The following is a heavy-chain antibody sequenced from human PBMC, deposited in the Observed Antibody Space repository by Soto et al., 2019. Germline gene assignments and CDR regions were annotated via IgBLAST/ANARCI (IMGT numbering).Heavy chain of an antibody. D-gene: IGHD3-3*01. J-gene: IGHJ6*02. CDR1: GYTFTGYY. CDR3: ATGGYCSSTSCSSYYDFWSGYYTGNYYGMDV. CDR2: INPNSGGT. Sequence: ASVKVSCKASGYTFTGYYMHWVRQAPGQGLEWMGWINPNSGGTNYAQKFQGRVTMTRDTSISTAYMELSRLRSDDTAVYYCATGGYCSSTSCSSYYDFWSGYYTGNYYGMDVWGQGTKVTVSS. V-gene: IGHV1-2*02.